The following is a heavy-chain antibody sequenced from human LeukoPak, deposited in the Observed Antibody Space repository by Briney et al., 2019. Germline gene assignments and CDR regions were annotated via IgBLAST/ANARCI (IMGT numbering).Heavy chain of an antibody. CDR3: ARGGSSWPLPFDY. D-gene: IGHD6-13*01. CDR2: ISSSSSTI. V-gene: IGHV3-48*01. Sequence: GGSLRLSCAASGFTFSSYSMNWVRQAPGKGLEWVSYISSSSSTIYYADSVKGRFTISRDNAKNSLYLQMNSLRAEDTAVYYCARGGSSWPLPFDYWGQGTLVTVSS. CDR1: GFTFSSYS. J-gene: IGHJ4*02.